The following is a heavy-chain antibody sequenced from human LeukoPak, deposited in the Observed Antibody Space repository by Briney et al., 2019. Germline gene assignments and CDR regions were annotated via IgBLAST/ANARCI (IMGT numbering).Heavy chain of an antibody. CDR1: GYTFTSYD. CDR3: ARYLGYCSGGSCYFDY. J-gene: IGHJ4*02. Sequence: ASVKVSCKASGYTFTSYDINWVRQATGQGLEWMGWISAYNGNTNYAQKLQGRVTMTTDTSTSTAYMGLRSLRSDDTAVYYCARYLGYCSGGSCYFDYWGQGTLVTVSS. V-gene: IGHV1-18*01. D-gene: IGHD2-15*01. CDR2: ISAYNGNT.